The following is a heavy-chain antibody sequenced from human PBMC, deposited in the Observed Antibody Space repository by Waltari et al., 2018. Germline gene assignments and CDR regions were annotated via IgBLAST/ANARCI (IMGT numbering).Heavy chain of an antibody. D-gene: IGHD3-22*01. J-gene: IGHJ4*02. CDR2: IYPGDSDT. CDR3: ARVDYDSSFFSV. Sequence: EVQLVQSGAEVKKPGESLKISCKVSGYSFTHYWLGWLPQLPGKGLEGMGIIYPGDSDTRYSPSFQGQVTISADKSISTAYLQWSSLKASDTAMYYCARVDYDSSFFSVWGQGTLVTVSS. CDR1: GYSFTHYW. V-gene: IGHV5-51*01.